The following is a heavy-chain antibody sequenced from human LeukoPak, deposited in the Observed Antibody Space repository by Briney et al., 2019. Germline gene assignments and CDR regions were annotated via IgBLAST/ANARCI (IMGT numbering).Heavy chain of an antibody. CDR2: INTDGRSA. J-gene: IGHJ4*02. D-gene: IGHD3-16*01. V-gene: IGHV3-74*01. Sequence: GGCLRLSCAASGFTFSSYWMHWVRQAPGKGLVWVSRINTDGRSASYAESVKGRFTVSRDNAKNTLSLQMNSLGPEDTAVYYCVRDVWGDRDGYLDNWGRGTLVTVSS. CDR3: VRDVWGDRDGYLDN. CDR1: GFTFSSYW.